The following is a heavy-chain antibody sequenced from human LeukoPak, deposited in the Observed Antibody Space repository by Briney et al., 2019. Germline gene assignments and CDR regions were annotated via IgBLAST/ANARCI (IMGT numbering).Heavy chain of an antibody. CDR3: TRSIATADGFDY. CDR1: GFTFSSYA. J-gene: IGHJ4*02. D-gene: IGHD6-13*01. V-gene: IGHV3-23*01. CDR2: ISDSGGRT. Sequence: GGSLRLSCAASGFTFSSYAMTWVRQAPGKGLEWVSSISDSGGRTYCADSVKGRCTISRDNSKNTLYLQMNSLRGEDTAFYYCTRSIATADGFDYWGQGTLVTVSS.